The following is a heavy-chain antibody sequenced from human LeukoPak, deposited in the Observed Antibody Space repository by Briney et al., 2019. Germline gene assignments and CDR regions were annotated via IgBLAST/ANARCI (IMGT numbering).Heavy chain of an antibody. CDR1: GGSISTYY. Sequence: SETLSLTCTVSGGSISTYYWSWIRQPAGKGLEWIGRIYTNENTNYNPSLKSRVTMSVDTSKNQFSLKLSSVTAADTAVYYCAGSGYYYDSSGYYYQDWYFDFWGRGTLVTVSS. D-gene: IGHD3-22*01. V-gene: IGHV4-4*07. CDR3: AGSGYYYDSSGYYYQDWYFDF. J-gene: IGHJ2*01. CDR2: IYTNENT.